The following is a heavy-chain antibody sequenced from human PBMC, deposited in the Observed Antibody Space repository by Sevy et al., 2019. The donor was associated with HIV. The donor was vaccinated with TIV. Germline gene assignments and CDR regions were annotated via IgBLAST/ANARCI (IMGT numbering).Heavy chain of an antibody. CDR2: IKQDGSEK. D-gene: IGHD2-15*01. CDR1: GFTFSSYW. Sequence: GGSLRLSCAASGFTFSSYWMSWVRQAPGKGLEWVANIKQDGSEKYYVDSVKGRFTISRDNAKNSLYLQMNSLRAEDTAVYYWAREPYCSGGSCYSEWFDPWGQGTLVTVSS. J-gene: IGHJ5*02. CDR3: AREPYCSGGSCYSEWFDP. V-gene: IGHV3-7*01.